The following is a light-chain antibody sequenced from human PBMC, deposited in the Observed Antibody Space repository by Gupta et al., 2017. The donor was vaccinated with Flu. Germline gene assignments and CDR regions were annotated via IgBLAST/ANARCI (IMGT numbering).Light chain of an antibody. CDR1: QSIRTY. CDR3: LQTDSSSPHT. V-gene: IGKV1-39*01. CDR2: ADS. J-gene: IGKJ4*01. Sequence: SSLSASVGDRVIITCRASQSIRTYLHWYQQKPGEAPKLLIYADSSWQGGVASRFSGSGYGTDLPFTISSRQPEDFATYFCLQTDSSSPHTFGGGTRVEIK.